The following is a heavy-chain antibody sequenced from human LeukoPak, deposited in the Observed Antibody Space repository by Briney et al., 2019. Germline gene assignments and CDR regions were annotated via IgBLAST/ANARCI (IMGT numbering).Heavy chain of an antibody. Sequence: SETLSLTCTVSGASVSSHYWSWIRQPPGKGLVWIGYVSYSGGTNYNPSLKSRVTISLDTSKDQFSLRLNSVTAADTAVYYCARLSTYYDFWSPLDYWGQGTLVTVSS. V-gene: IGHV4-59*02. J-gene: IGHJ4*02. D-gene: IGHD3-3*01. CDR1: GASVSSHY. CDR2: VSYSGGT. CDR3: ARLSTYYDFWSPLDY.